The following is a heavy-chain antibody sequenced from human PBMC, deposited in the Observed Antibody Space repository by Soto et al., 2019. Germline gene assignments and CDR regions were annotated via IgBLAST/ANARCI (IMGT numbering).Heavy chain of an antibody. V-gene: IGHV5-51*01. CDR3: ARLIYCSGGSCPHPYGMDV. CDR2: IYPGDSDT. J-gene: IGHJ6*02. Sequence: GESLKISCKGSGYSFTCYWIGWVRQMPGKGLEWMGIIYPGDSDTRYSPSFQGQVTISADKSISTAYLQWSSLKASDTAMYYCARLIYCSGGSCPHPYGMDVWGQGTTVTVSS. D-gene: IGHD2-15*01. CDR1: GYSFTCYW.